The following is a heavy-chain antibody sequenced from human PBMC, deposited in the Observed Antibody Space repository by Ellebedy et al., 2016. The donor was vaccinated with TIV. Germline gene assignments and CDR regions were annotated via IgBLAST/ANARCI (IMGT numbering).Heavy chain of an antibody. CDR2: INAGNGNT. CDR3: ARGRVVGSNTKGTTNWFDP. J-gene: IGHJ5*02. V-gene: IGHV1-3*01. D-gene: IGHD1-1*01. Sequence: AASVKVSCKASGYTFTTYAVHWVRQAPGQRLEWMGWINAGNGNTKYSQKFQGRVTITRDTSASTAYMELSSLRSKGTAVYYCARGRVVGSNTKGTTNWFDPWGQGTLVTVSS. CDR1: GYTFTTYA.